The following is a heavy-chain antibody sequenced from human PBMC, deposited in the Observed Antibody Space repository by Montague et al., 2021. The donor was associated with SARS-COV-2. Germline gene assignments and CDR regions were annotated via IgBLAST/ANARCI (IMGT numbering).Heavy chain of an antibody. CDR2: IYNGWSI. Sequence: SETLSLTCSVSGGSISSYFWSWIRQNPGKGLEWIGYIYNGWSIHYNPSLKSRVTISVDTSKNQFSLKLSSVTAADTAVYYCARTSGGACYYPMDGWGQGITGTVSS. V-gene: IGHV4-59*01. D-gene: IGHD2-2*01. J-gene: IGHJ6*02. CDR3: ARTSGGACYYPMDG. CDR1: GGSISSYF.